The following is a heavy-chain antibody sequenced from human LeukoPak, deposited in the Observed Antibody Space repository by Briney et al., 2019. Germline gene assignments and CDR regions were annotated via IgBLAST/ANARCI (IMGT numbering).Heavy chain of an antibody. CDR1: GFTLSSCA. CDR3: ATFTWDSRAYYYYGMDV. CDR2: ISGSGVAT. Sequence: GGSLRLSCAASGFTLSSCAMSWVRQAPGKGLEWVSGISGSGVATFYADSVKGRFTISRDNSKNTLYLQMDSLRAEDTAVYYCATFTWDSRAYYYYGMDVWGKGTTVTVSS. D-gene: IGHD1-26*01. J-gene: IGHJ6*04. V-gene: IGHV3-23*01.